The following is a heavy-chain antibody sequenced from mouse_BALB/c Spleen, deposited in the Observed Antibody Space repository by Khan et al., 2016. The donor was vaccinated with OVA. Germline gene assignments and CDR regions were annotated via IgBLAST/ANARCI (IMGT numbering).Heavy chain of an antibody. CDR2: INPYNAGT. D-gene: IGHD2-14*01. J-gene: IGHJ3*01. CDR3: AREASSWYVSFPY. Sequence: VQLQQSGPELVEPGASVKMSCKASGYTFTNYVIHWVKQKPGQGLEWIGYINPYNAGTRYNEKFKGKATLTSDISSTTAYMELSSLTSEDSAVYYCAREASSWYVSFPYWGQGTLVTVSA. V-gene: IGHV1S136*01. CDR1: GYTFTNYV.